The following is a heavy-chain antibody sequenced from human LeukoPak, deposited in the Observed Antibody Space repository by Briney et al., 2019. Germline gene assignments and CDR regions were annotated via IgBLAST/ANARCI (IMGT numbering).Heavy chain of an antibody. J-gene: IGHJ4*02. CDR3: AKDRGTPNEYYFDY. CDR2: ISYDGSNK. V-gene: IGHV3-30*18. Sequence: GGSLRLSCAASGFTFSSYGMHWVRQAPGKGLEWAAVISYDGSNKYYADSVKGRFTISRDNSKNTLYLQMNSLRAEDTAVYYCAKDRGTPNEYYFDYWGQGTLVTVSS. CDR1: GFTFSSYG. D-gene: IGHD1-1*01.